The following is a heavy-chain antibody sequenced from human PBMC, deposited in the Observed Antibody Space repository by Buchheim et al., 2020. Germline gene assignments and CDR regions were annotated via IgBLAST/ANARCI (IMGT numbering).Heavy chain of an antibody. J-gene: IGHJ6*02. V-gene: IGHV3-23*01. CDR2: ISGSDGST. D-gene: IGHD3-3*01. CDR3: AKDSPPNYDFWSGIKYGMDV. CDR1: GFTFRSYA. Sequence: QLLESGGGLVQPGGSLRLSCAASGFTFRSYAMSWVRQAPGKGLEWVSTISGSDGSTFYADSVKGLFTISRDNSKKPLYLQMNSLRAEDTAVYYCAKDSPPNYDFWSGIKYGMDVWGQGTT.